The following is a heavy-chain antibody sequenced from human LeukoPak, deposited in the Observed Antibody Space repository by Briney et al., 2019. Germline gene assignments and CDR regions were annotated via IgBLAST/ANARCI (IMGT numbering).Heavy chain of an antibody. D-gene: IGHD3-10*01. Sequence: GGSLRFPLPASGFTFIGYSMNGFRQAPGKGLEWASSISSSSSYIYYADSVKGRFTISRDNAKNSLYLQMNSLRAEDTAVYYCARDDYGSGTLEQFDYWGQGTLVTVSS. V-gene: IGHV3-21*01. CDR2: ISSSSSYI. CDR3: ARDDYGSGTLEQFDY. J-gene: IGHJ4*02. CDR1: GFTFIGYS.